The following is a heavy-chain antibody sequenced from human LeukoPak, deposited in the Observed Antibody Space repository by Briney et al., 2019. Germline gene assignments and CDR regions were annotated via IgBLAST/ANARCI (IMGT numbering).Heavy chain of an antibody. V-gene: IGHV3-9*01. CDR1: GFTFDDYA. D-gene: IGHD3-10*01. CDR2: ISWNSGSI. J-gene: IGHJ6*03. Sequence: PGGSLRLSCAASGFTFDDYAMHWVRHAPGKGLEWVSGISWNSGSIGYADSVKGRFTISRDNAKNSLYLQMNSLRAEDTAVYYCARDPVRGVYYYYYYMDVWGKGTTVTISS. CDR3: ARDPVRGVYYYYYYMDV.